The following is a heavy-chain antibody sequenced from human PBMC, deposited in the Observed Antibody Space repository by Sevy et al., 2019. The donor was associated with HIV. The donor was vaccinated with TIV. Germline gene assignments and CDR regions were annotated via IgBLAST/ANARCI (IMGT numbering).Heavy chain of an antibody. CDR3: SRGGEVGDF. J-gene: IGHJ4*02. CDR1: GDSVSSNSAA. Sequence: SQTLSLTCVISGDSVSSNSAAWNWIRQSPSRGLEWLGRTYYRSRWSYDYAVSMKTRIIIIQDTSKNQFSLQLNSVTPEDTAVYYCSRGGEVGDFWGQGTLVTVSS. V-gene: IGHV6-1*01. D-gene: IGHD1-26*01. CDR2: TYYRSRWSY.